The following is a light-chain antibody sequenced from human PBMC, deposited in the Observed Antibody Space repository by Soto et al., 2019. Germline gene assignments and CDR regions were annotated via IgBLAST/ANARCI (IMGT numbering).Light chain of an antibody. J-gene: IGKJ4*01. V-gene: IGKV3-15*01. CDR1: QRVNTN. CDR2: AAS. Sequence: EMVMTQSPATLSVSPGERASLSCRASQRVNTNVAWYQQKPGQAPRLLIYAASTRATGVPAGFSGSGSGTEFTLTISSLQSEDFAVYYCQQYNSWPLTFGGGTKVDIK. CDR3: QQYNSWPLT.